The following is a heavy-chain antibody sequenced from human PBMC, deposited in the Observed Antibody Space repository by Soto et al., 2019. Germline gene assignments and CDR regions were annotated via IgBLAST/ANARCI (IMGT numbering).Heavy chain of an antibody. V-gene: IGHV3-48*03. CDR2: ISSSGTTI. Sequence: PGRSLRLSCAASGFTFSSYGRNWVRQAPGKGLEWVSYISSSGTTIYYADSVQGRFTISRDNAKNSLYLQMNSLRAEDTAVYYCARDLGGATGFDYWGQGTLVTVSS. CDR1: GFTFSSYG. CDR3: ARDLGGATGFDY. J-gene: IGHJ4*02. D-gene: IGHD3-16*01.